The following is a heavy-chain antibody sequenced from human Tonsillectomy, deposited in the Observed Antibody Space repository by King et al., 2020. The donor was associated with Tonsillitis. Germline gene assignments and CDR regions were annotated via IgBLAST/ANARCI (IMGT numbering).Heavy chain of an antibody. CDR2: IYPGDSDI. Sequence: QLVQSGAEVKKPGESLKISCKGSGYSFPSYWIGWVRQMPGKGLEWMGIIYPGDSDIRYSPSFQGQVTISAEKSIRTAYLQGSSLKASDTAMYYCARLVAPQLVFDYWGQGPLVTVSS. D-gene: IGHD6-13*01. CDR3: ARLVAPQLVFDY. V-gene: IGHV5-51*01. CDR1: GYSFPSYW. J-gene: IGHJ4*02.